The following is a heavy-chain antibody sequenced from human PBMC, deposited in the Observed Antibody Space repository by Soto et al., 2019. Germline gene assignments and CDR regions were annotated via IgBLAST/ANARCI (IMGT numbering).Heavy chain of an antibody. CDR3: ARIKGDILTGYYGEYYFDY. CDR2: IDWDDDK. Sequence: TLVNHTQTLRLAYTFSWFSLITSGMCVSWIRQPPGKALEWLALIDWDDDKYYSTSLKTRLTISKDTSKNQVVLTMTNMDPVDTATYYCARIKGDILTGYYGEYYFDYWGQGTLVTVSS. J-gene: IGHJ4*02. V-gene: IGHV2-70*01. CDR1: WFSLITSGMC. D-gene: IGHD3-9*01.